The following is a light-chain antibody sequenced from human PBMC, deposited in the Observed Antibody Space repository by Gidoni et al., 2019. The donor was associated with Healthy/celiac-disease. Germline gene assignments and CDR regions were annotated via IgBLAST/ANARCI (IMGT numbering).Light chain of an antibody. CDR2: GAS. Sequence: EIVMTQSPAHLSLSPGERATLSCRASPSVSSNLAWYQQNTGQAPRLLIYGASTRATGIPARFSGSGSGTEFTLTISSLQSEDFAVYYCQQYNNWPPPLTFGGGTKVEIK. CDR3: QQYNNWPPPLT. J-gene: IGKJ4*01. V-gene: IGKV3D-15*01. CDR1: PSVSSN.